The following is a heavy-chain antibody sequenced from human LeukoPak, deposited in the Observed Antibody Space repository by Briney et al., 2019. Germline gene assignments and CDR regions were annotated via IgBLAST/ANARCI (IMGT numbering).Heavy chain of an antibody. CDR2: INHSGST. CDR1: GGSFSGYY. J-gene: IGHJ4*02. V-gene: IGHV4-34*01. D-gene: IGHD2-8*01. Sequence: SETLSLTCAVYGGSFSGYYWSWIRQPPGKGLEWIGEINHSGSTNYNPSLKSRVTISVDTSKNQFSLKLSSVTAADTAVYYCARGSVRVSDSQGSLPYWGQGTLVTVSS. CDR3: ARGSVRVSDSQGSLPY.